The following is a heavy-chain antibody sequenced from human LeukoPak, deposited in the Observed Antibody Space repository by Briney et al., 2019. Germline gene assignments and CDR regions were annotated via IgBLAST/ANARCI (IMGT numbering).Heavy chain of an antibody. Sequence: RASVKVSCKASGYTLTSYGISWVRQAPGQGLEWMGWISAYNGNTNYAQKLQGRVTMTTDTSTSTACMELRSLRSDDTAVYYCARDTIFGVVTKRQYYYYGMDVWGQGTTVTVSS. V-gene: IGHV1-18*01. CDR2: ISAYNGNT. CDR3: ARDTIFGVVTKRQYYYYGMDV. CDR1: GYTLTSYG. J-gene: IGHJ6*02. D-gene: IGHD3-3*01.